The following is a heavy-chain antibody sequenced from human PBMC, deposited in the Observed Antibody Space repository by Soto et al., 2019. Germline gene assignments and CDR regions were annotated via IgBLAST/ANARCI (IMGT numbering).Heavy chain of an antibody. J-gene: IGHJ2*01. CDR1: GGSFSDYY. Sequence: LSLTCAVYGGSFSDYYWSWIRQPPGKGLEWIGEINHSGSTNYNPSLKSRVTISVDTSKNQFSLKLNSVTAADTAVYYCAREVPSRYFDLWGRGTPVTVSS. CDR2: INHSGST. CDR3: AREVPSRYFDL. D-gene: IGHD3-10*01. V-gene: IGHV4-34*01.